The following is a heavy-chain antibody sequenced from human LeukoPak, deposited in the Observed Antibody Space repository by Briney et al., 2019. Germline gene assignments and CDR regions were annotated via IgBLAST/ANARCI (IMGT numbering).Heavy chain of an antibody. J-gene: IGHJ3*02. CDR2: SYNSGST. CDR3: ARDLPTMVRGVISRPYAFDN. V-gene: IGHV4-59*01. CDR1: GGSISSYY. Sequence: PSETLSLTCTVSGGSISSYYCYWIRQPPGTGLARIGDSYNSGSTNYNFSLNSQVTISVDTSKNQFSLKLSSETAADTAVYYCARDLPTMVRGVISRPYAFDNWGQGTMVTVSS. D-gene: IGHD3-10*01.